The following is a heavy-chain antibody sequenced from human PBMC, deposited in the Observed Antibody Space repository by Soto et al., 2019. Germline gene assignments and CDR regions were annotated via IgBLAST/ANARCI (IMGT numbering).Heavy chain of an antibody. Sequence: GGSLRLSCAASGFTFSSYSMNWVRQAPGKGLEWVSYISSSSSTIYYADSVKGRFTISRDNAKNSLYLQMNSLRAEDTAVYYCARDRKGRITMVRGVILNWFDPWGQGTLVTVSS. V-gene: IGHV3-48*01. J-gene: IGHJ5*02. CDR1: GFTFSSYS. D-gene: IGHD3-10*01. CDR3: ARDRKGRITMVRGVILNWFDP. CDR2: ISSSSSTI.